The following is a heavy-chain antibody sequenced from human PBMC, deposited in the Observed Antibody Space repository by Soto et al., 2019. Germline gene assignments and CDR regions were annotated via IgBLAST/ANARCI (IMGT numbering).Heavy chain of an antibody. D-gene: IGHD1-26*01. CDR2: ISAYNGNT. V-gene: IGHV1-18*01. CDR1: GYTFTSYG. J-gene: IGHJ5*02. Sequence: GASVKVSCKASGYTFTSYGISWVRQAPGQGLEWMGWISAYNGNTNYAQKLQGRVTMTTDTSTSTADMELRSLRSDATAVYYCARVGEWEPPENWFDPWGQGTLVTVSS. CDR3: ARVGEWEPPENWFDP.